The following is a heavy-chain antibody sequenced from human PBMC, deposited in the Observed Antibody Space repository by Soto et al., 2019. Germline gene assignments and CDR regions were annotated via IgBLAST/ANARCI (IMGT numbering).Heavy chain of an antibody. J-gene: IGHJ3*02. CDR3: ARYPFDETPFDI. CDR1: GGSFSGYY. V-gene: IGHV4-34*01. CDR2: INHSGST. Sequence: SETLSLTCAVYGGSFSGYYWSWIRQPPGKGLEWIGEINHSGSTNYNPSLKSRVTISVDTSKNQFSLKLSSVTAADTAVYYCARYPFDETPFDIWGQGTMVTVSS.